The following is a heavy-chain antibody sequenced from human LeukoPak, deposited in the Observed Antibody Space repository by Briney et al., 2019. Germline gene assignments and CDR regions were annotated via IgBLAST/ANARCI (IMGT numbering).Heavy chain of an antibody. CDR2: IYTDGNT. CDR3: VRDGHRD. V-gene: IGHV3-66*01. J-gene: IGHJ4*02. CDR1: GFTFSSYG. Sequence: AGGSLRLSCAASGFTFSSYGLSWVRQAPGKGLEWVSVIYTDGNTYYAVSVKGRFTISRDNSKNTLYLQMNSLRAEDTAVYYCVRDGHRDWGPGTLVTVSS.